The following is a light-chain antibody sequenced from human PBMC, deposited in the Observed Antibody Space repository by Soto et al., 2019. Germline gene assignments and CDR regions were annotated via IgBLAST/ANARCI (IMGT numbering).Light chain of an antibody. V-gene: IGKV3-20*01. J-gene: IGKJ1*01. Sequence: ILLTQSPATLSLSPGERATLSCRASQSISTFLAWYQQKPGQPPRLIIHDASNRATGIPDRFSASGSGTDFTLTISRLEPEDFAVYYCQQYESSPRTFGQGTKVDIK. CDR3: QQYESSPRT. CDR1: QSISTF. CDR2: DAS.